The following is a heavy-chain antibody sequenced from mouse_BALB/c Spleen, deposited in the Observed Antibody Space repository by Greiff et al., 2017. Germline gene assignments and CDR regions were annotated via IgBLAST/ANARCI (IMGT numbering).Heavy chain of an antibody. D-gene: IGHD2-1*01. J-gene: IGHJ3*01. CDR2: IWAGGST. CDR3: ARGGYYGNYFGGFAY. Sequence: VKLMESGPGLVAPSQSLSITCTVSGFSLTSYGVHWVRQPPGKGLEWLGVIWAGGSTNYNSALMSRLSISKDNSKSQVFLKMNSLQTDDTAMYYCARGGYYGNYFGGFAYWGQGTLVTVSA. V-gene: IGHV2-9*02. CDR1: GFSLTSYG.